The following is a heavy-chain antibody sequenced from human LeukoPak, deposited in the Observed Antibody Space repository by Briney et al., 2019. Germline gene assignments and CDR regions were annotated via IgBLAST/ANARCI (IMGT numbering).Heavy chain of an antibody. J-gene: IGHJ4*02. CDR3: ARDPRIYCTNGICRDDYFDN. CDR2: ISSTSIYK. V-gene: IGHV3-21*01. Sequence: PGGSLRPSCAASGFTISSYSMNWVRQAPGKGLEWVSSISSTSIYKYYADSVKGRFTISRDNAKDSLFLQMNSLRAEDTAIYYCARDPRIYCTNGICRDDYFDNWGQGTLVTVSS. CDR1: GFTISSYS. D-gene: IGHD2-8*01.